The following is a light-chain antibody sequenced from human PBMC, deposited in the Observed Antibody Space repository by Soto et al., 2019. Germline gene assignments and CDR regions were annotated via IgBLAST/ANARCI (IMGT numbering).Light chain of an antibody. Sequence: ENLLTQSPCTLSWSTGEGATLSCGASRGVSANYLAWYQQKPGQAPTLLIYGASIRAAGIPDRFSGSGSGTDFTLTITRLEPEDSAVYFCQQYTGPPTTFGQGTRLEIK. CDR1: RGVSANY. CDR2: GAS. CDR3: QQYTGPPTT. V-gene: IGKV3-20*01. J-gene: IGKJ5*01.